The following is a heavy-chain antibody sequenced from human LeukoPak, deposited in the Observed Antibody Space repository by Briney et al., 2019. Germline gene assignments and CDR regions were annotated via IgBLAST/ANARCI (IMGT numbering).Heavy chain of an antibody. D-gene: IGHD6-19*01. J-gene: IGHJ4*02. Sequence: PGGSLRLSCAASGFTFSSYGMHWVRQAPGKGLEGVAVIWYDGSNKYYADSVKGRFTISRDNSKNTLYLQMNSLRAEDTAVYYCAKDLAVAGTSWGQGTLVTVSS. V-gene: IGHV3-33*06. CDR3: AKDLAVAGTS. CDR1: GFTFSSYG. CDR2: IWYDGSNK.